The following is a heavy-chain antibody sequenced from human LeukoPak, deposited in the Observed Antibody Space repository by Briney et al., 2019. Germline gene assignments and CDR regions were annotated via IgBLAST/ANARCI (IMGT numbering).Heavy chain of an antibody. CDR1: GYTFTEFY. D-gene: IGHD1-1*01. J-gene: IGHJ4*02. Sequence: ASVEVSCKASGYTFTEFYIHWVRQAPGQGLEWMGWINPNGGGTNYAQKFQGRVTLTRDTSITTAYMELSRLRSEDTALYYCARGVGIDYWGQGTLVTVSS. CDR3: ARGVGIDY. V-gene: IGHV1-2*02. CDR2: INPNGGGT.